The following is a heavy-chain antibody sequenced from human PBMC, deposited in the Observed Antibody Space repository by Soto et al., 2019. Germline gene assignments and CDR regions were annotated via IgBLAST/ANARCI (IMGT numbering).Heavy chain of an antibody. D-gene: IGHD3-3*01. CDR2: IFYSGST. CDR3: ARAGGRSGAFGY. V-gene: IGHV4-31*03. Sequence: QVQLQESGPGLVKPSQTLSLTCTVSGGSISSGGYYWSWIRQHPGKGLEWIGYIFYSGSTYYNPSLKSRVTISVDTSKNQLSLKLNSVTAADSAVYYCARAGGRSGAFGYWGQGTLVTVSS. J-gene: IGHJ4*02. CDR1: GGSISSGGYY.